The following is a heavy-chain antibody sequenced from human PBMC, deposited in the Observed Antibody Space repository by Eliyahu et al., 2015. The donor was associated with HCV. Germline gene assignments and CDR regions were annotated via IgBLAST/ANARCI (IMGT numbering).Heavy chain of an antibody. CDR1: GDSVSSNSAT. CDR2: HYRSKWVN. D-gene: IGHD4-23*01. V-gene: IGHV6-1*01. CDR3: ARSFDYGGNSFTLDY. J-gene: IGHJ4*02. Sequence: QVQLQQSGPGLVKPSQTLSLTCVISGDSVSSNSATWNLDRAVPLREALWGGGGHYRSKWVNDYAVSVKSRITINADASKKQFSLQLNSVTPEDTAVYFCARSFDYGGNSFTLDYWGQGTLVTVSS.